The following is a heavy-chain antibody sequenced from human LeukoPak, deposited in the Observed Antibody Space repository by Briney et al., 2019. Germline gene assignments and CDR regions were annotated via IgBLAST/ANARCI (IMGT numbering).Heavy chain of an antibody. V-gene: IGHV3-48*01. Sequence: GGSLRLSCAASGFTFSSYGMTWVRQAPGKGLEWVSYISSSSSTIYYADSVKGRFTISRDNSKNTLYLQMNSLRAEDTAVYYCAKEGSWLANYYYYMDVWGKGTTVTISS. CDR1: GFTFSSYG. J-gene: IGHJ6*03. CDR2: ISSSSSTI. D-gene: IGHD6-19*01. CDR3: AKEGSWLANYYYYMDV.